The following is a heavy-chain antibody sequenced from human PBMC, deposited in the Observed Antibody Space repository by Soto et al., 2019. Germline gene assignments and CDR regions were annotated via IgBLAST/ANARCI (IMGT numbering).Heavy chain of an antibody. J-gene: IGHJ6*02. CDR2: IWYDGSNK. V-gene: IGHV3-33*01. CDR1: GFTFSSYG. D-gene: IGHD1-20*01. CDR3: ARDIRLARPYYYYGVDV. Sequence: PGGSLRLSCAASGFTFSSYGMHWVRQAPGKGLEWVAVIWYDGSNKYYADSVKGRFTISRDNSKNTLYLQMNSLRAEDTAVYYCARDIRLARPYYYYGVDVWGQGTTVTVSS.